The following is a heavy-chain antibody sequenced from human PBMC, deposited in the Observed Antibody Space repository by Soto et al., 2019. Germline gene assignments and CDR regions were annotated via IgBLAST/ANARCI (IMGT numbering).Heavy chain of an antibody. J-gene: IGHJ4*02. V-gene: IGHV1-18*01. Sequence: ASVKVSCKASGYTFTTYGIGWVRQAPGQGLEWMGWISAYNGNTNYAQNLQGRVTMTTDTSTSTAYMELRSLRSDDTAVYYCARFYASGSYPYDYWGQGTLVTVSS. CDR2: ISAYNGNT. D-gene: IGHD3-10*01. CDR3: ARFYASGSYPYDY. CDR1: GYTFTTYG.